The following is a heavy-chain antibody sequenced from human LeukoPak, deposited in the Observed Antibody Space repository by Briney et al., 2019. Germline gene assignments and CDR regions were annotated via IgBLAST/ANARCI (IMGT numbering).Heavy chain of an antibody. CDR3: AKSMGVEGYSYGFFRSFDY. D-gene: IGHD5-18*01. CDR2: ISGSGGST. CDR1: GFTFSSYA. V-gene: IGHV3-23*01. J-gene: IGHJ4*02. Sequence: GGSLRLSCAASGFTFSSYAMSWVRQAPGKGLEWVSAISGSGGSTYYADSVKGRFTISRDNSKNTLYLQMNSLRAEDTAVYYYAKSMGVEGYSYGFFRSFDYWGQGTLVTVSS.